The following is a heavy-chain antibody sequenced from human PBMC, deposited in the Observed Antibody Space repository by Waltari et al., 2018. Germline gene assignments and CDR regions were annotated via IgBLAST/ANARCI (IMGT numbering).Heavy chain of an antibody. CDR1: GYTFSNYA. V-gene: IGHV1-3*01. Sequence: QAHLVQSGAEGKKPGASVKVSCKASGYTFSNYAMHWVRQAPGQGLEWMGWINAANTNTRYSKKLEGRFTITRDTSANTVYMELSSLRSEDTAVYFCARERSSGNQDNWFDPWGQGTLVTVSS. D-gene: IGHD1-26*01. CDR3: ARERSSGNQDNWFDP. J-gene: IGHJ5*02. CDR2: INAANTNT.